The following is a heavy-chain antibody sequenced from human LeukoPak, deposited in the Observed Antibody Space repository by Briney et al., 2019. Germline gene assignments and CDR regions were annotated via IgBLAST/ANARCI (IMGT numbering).Heavy chain of an antibody. Sequence: QRGRSLRLSCAASGFTFSSYGMHWVRQAPGKGLEWVAVISYDGSNKYYADSVKGRFTISRDNSKNTLYLQMNSLRAEDTAVYYCAKDRSGYVFDYWGQGTLVTVSS. CDR1: GFTFSSYG. CDR2: ISYDGSNK. V-gene: IGHV3-30*18. CDR3: AKDRSGYVFDY. D-gene: IGHD5-12*01. J-gene: IGHJ4*02.